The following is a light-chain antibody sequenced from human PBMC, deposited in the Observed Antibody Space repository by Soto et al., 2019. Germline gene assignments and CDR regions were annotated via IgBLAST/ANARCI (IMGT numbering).Light chain of an antibody. J-gene: IGKJ4*01. CDR3: QYLNSFPLT. CDR1: QGISNY. Sequence: IQLTQSPSSLSASIGDRVTIXXRASQGISNYLAWYQQKPGKAPKXLIYIASTLQGGVPSRFSGSGSGTDFSLTISSLQPEDVATYYCQYLNSFPLTFGGGTKVDIK. CDR2: IAS. V-gene: IGKV1-9*01.